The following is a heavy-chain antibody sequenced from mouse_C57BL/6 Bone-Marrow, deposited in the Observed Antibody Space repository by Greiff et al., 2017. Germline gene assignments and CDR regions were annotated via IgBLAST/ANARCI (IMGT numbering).Heavy chain of an antibody. D-gene: IGHD4-1*01. CDR1: GFSLTSYG. V-gene: IGHV2-2*01. CDR2: IWRGGST. CDR3: ARNIGWDGAY. J-gene: IGHJ3*01. Sequence: QVQLQQSGPGLVQPSQSLSITCTVSGFSLTSYGVHWVRQSPGKGLEWLGVIWRGGSTDYNAAFISRLSISKDNSKSQVFFKMNSLQADDTAIYYCARNIGWDGAYWGQGTLVTVSA.